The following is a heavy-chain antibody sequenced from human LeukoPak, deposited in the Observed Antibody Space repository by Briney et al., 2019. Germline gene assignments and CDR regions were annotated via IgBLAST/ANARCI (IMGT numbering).Heavy chain of an antibody. V-gene: IGHV4-34*01. J-gene: IGHJ4*02. CDR2: INHSGST. CDR1: GGSFSGYY. Sequence: SETLSLTCAVYGGSFSGYYWSWIRQPPGKGLEWIGEINHSGSTNYNPSLKSRVTISVDTSKNQFSLKLSSVTAADTAVYYCARLPHPYDFWSGYYNRDYWGQGTLVTVSS. CDR3: ARLPHPYDFWSGYYNRDY. D-gene: IGHD3-3*01.